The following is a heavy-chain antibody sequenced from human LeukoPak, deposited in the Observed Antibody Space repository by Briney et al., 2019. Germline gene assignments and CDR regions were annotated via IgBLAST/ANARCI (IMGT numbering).Heavy chain of an antibody. J-gene: IGHJ3*01. CDR2: ITNTI. V-gene: IGHV3-48*01. Sequence: TGGSLRLSCAASGFTFSSYSMNWVRQAPGKGLEWIAYITNTIHYADSVKGRFTISRDNARNSLYLQMNSLRAGDTAVYYCVRDNRYAFDVWGQGTMVTVSS. CDR1: GFTFSSYS. CDR3: VRDNRYAFDV.